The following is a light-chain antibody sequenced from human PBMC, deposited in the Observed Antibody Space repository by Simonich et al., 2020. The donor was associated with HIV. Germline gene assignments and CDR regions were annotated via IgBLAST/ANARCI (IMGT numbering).Light chain of an antibody. J-gene: IGKJ2*01. CDR2: WSS. Sequence: DIVMTQSPDSLAVSLGERATINCKSSQSVLYSSNTKNYLAWYQQKPGQPPKLLIYWSSTRESGVPDRFRGSGSGTHFTLTISSLQAEDVAVYYCQQYYTTPYTFGQGTKLEIK. V-gene: IGKV4-1*01. CDR1: QSVLYSSNTKNY. CDR3: QQYYTTPYT.